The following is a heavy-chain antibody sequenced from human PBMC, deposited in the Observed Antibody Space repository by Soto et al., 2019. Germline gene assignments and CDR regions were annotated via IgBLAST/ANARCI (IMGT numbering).Heavy chain of an antibody. D-gene: IGHD3-16*01. CDR1: GGTFSSYA. J-gene: IGHJ6*04. CDR3: AIVIITPTSHYSYYGMYF. CDR2: IFPTSGTA. Sequence: SVKVSCKASGGTFSSYAISWVPQAPGQGLERMGGIFPTSGTAISAQKIQVRVAITADKSTSTVYMELSSLRSEDTAVYYCAIVIITPTSHYSYYGMYFCGKGTTLTASS. V-gene: IGHV1-69*06.